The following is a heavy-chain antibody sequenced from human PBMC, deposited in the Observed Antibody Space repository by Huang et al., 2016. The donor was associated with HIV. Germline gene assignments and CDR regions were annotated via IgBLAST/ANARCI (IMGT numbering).Heavy chain of an antibody. CDR1: GGTFSKYA. V-gene: IGHV1-69*13. J-gene: IGHJ4*02. CDR2: IIPMFGTP. CDR3: ARGQLGSYGDYDVLY. D-gene: IGHD4-17*01. Sequence: QVQLVQSGAEVKTPGSSVKVSCKASGGTFSKYAISWVRQAPGQGLEWMGCIIPMFGTPNSPRKFQGRVTITADDSTSTTYVEVSSLRSEDTALYYCARGQLGSYGDYDVLYWGQGTLVTVSS.